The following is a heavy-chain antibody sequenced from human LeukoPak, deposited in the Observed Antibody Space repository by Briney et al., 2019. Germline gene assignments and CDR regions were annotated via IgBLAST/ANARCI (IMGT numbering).Heavy chain of an antibody. Sequence: GSLRLSCATSGFTFTNYEMNWVRQPPGKGLEWIGEINHSGSTNYNPSLKSRVTISVDTSKNQFSLKLSSVTAADTAVYYCARRRSSWYNFDYWGQGTLVTVSS. CDR1: GFTFTNYE. D-gene: IGHD6-13*01. V-gene: IGHV4-34*01. CDR2: INHSGST. CDR3: ARRRSSWYNFDY. J-gene: IGHJ4*02.